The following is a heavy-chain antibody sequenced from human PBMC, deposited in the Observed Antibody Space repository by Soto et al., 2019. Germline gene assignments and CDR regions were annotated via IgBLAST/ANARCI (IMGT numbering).Heavy chain of an antibody. V-gene: IGHV4-38-2*01. J-gene: IGHJ5*02. D-gene: IGHD3-16*02. Sequence: PSETLSLTCAVSGYSISSGYYWGWIRQPPGKGLEWIGSIYPSGSTYYNPSLKSRVTISVDTSKNQFSLKLSSVTAADTAVYYCARNDYVWGSYRRNNWFDPWGQGTLVTVSS. CDR1: GYSISSGYY. CDR2: IYPSGST. CDR3: ARNDYVWGSYRRNNWFDP.